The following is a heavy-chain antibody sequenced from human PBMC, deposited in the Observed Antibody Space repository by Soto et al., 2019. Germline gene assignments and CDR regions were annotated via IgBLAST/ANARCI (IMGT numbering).Heavy chain of an antibody. CDR3: ARGTLIAVAVPSYYYGMDV. CDR1: GYTFTSYA. J-gene: IGHJ6*02. Sequence: ASVKLYWKAAGYTFTSYAMHWVRQAPGQRLEWMGWINAGNGNTKYSQKFQGRVTITRDTSASTDYMELSSLRSEDTAVYYCARGTLIAVAVPSYYYGMDVWGQGTTVTVSS. D-gene: IGHD6-19*01. CDR2: INAGNGNT. V-gene: IGHV1-3*01.